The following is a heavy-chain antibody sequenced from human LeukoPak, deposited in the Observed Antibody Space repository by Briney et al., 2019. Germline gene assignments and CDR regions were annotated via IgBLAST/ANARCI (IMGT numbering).Heavy chain of an antibody. CDR1: GFTFSSYA. Sequence: GGSLRPSCAASGFTFSSYAMHWVRQAPGKGLEWVAVISYDGSNKYYADSVKGRFTISRDNSKNTLYLQMNSLRAEDTAVYYCARAKNCGGDCRSLDYWGQGTLVTVSS. CDR3: ARAKNCGGDCRSLDY. J-gene: IGHJ4*02. V-gene: IGHV3-30*04. CDR2: ISYDGSNK. D-gene: IGHD2-21*02.